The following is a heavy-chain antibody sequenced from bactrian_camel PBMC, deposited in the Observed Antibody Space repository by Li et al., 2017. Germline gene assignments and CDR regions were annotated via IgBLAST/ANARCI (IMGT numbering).Heavy chain of an antibody. CDR2: INSDGST. CDR3: SIGSDFTN. V-gene: IGHV3S10*01. CDR1: GFTFSNAH. Sequence: VQLVESGGGLVQPGGSLRLSCAASGFTFSNAHLSWNGQAPGKGLEWVSYINSDGSTAYTDSVKGRFTISRDNAKSTVYLHMDSLKSEDTALYYCSIGSDFTNWGQGTQVTVS. J-gene: IGHJ6*01.